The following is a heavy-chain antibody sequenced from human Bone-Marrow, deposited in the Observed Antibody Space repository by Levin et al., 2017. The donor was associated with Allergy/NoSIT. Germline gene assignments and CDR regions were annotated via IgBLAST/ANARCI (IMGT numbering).Heavy chain of an antibody. V-gene: IGHV5-51*01. Sequence: PGGSLRLSCKGSGYTFSNYWIGWVRQLPGKGLEWMGIINPGDSDARYSPSFQGQVTISADKSISTAYLQWNSLKASDTAIYYCAKHRYWSTGSCEHFYYYYGMDVWGQGTTVTVSS. CDR1: GYTFSNYW. CDR3: AKHRYWSTGSCEHFYYYYGMDV. CDR2: INPGDSDA. J-gene: IGHJ6*02. D-gene: IGHD2-15*01.